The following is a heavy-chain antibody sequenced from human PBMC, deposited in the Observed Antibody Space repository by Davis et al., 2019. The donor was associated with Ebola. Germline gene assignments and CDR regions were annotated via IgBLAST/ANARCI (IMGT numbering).Heavy chain of an antibody. D-gene: IGHD2-2*01. V-gene: IGHV5-51*01. CDR1: GYSFSSNW. Sequence: GGSLRLSCKGSGYSFSSNWIGWLRQMPGKGLEGMGIIYPGDSDTRYSPSSQGQVTISAVKSISTAYLQWSSLKASDTAMYYCARQGYCNSTSCNNWFDPWGQGTLVTVSS. CDR2: IYPGDSDT. J-gene: IGHJ5*02. CDR3: ARQGYCNSTSCNNWFDP.